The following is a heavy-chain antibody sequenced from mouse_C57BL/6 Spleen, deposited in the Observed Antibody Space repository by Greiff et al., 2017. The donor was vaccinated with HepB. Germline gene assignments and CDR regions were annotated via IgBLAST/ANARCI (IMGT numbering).Heavy chain of an antibody. D-gene: IGHD3-2*02. V-gene: IGHV1-50*01. CDR2: IDPSDRYT. CDR3: ARVGDSSGYN. CDR1: GYTFTSYW. J-gene: IGHJ2*01. Sequence: QVQLQQPGAELVKPGASVKLSCKASGYTFTSYWMQWVKQRPGQGLEWIGEIDPSDRYTNYNQKFKGKATLTVDTSSSTAYMQLSSLTSEDSAVYDCARVGDSSGYNWGQGTTLTVSS.